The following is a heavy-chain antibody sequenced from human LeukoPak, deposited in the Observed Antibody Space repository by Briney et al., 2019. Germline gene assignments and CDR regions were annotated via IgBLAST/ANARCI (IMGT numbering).Heavy chain of an antibody. V-gene: IGHV1-69*13. CDR2: IIPIFGTA. D-gene: IGHD5-12*01. CDR1: GGTFSSYA. Sequence: SVRVSCKASGGTFSSYAISWVRQPHGQGLEWMGGIIPIFGTANYAQKFQGRVTITADESTSTAYMELSSLRSEDTAVYYCARDPKPRYSGSGGFWFDPWGQGTLVTVSS. CDR3: ARDPKPRYSGSGGFWFDP. J-gene: IGHJ5*02.